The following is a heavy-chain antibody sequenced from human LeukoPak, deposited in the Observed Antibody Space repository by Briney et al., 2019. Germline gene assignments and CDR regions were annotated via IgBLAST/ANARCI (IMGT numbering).Heavy chain of an antibody. V-gene: IGHV3-23*01. CDR2: MVGSAGST. CDR1: GFTFSNYA. D-gene: IGHD3-10*01. J-gene: IGHJ3*02. Sequence: LPGGSLRLSCAASGFTFSNYAMTWVRQAPGKGLEWVSSMVGSAGSTYYADSVKGRFTISRDNSKNTLYLQMNSLGAEDTAVYYCAKDHITMVRGFGAFDIWGQGTMVTVS. CDR3: AKDHITMVRGFGAFDI.